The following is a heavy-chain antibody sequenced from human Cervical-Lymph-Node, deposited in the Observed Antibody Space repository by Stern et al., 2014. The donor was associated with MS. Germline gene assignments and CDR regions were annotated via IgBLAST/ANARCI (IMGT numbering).Heavy chain of an antibody. D-gene: IGHD3-9*01. CDR2: VIPIFGTA. V-gene: IGHV1-69*01. CDR3: ARGYYDILTGQGGYYGMDV. Sequence: EHLVESGAEVKKPGSSVKVSCKASGGTFSSYAISWVRQAPGQGLEWMGGVIPIFGTANYAQKFQGRVTITADESTSTAYMELSSLRSEDTAVYYCARGYYDILTGQGGYYGMDVWGQGTTVTVSS. CDR1: GGTFSSYA. J-gene: IGHJ6*02.